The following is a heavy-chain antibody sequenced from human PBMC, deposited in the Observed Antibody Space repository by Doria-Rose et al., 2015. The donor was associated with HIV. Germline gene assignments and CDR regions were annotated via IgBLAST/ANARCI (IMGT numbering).Heavy chain of an antibody. CDR2: MYYGGRS. D-gene: IGHD7-27*01. CDR3: ARDVTGHYYFDY. V-gene: IGHV4-30-4*01. J-gene: IGHJ4*02. Sequence: PGKGLEWIGYMYYGGRSHYNPSLESRVSISIDASKNQISLRLTSVTAADTAFYYCARDVTGHYYFDYWGQGTLVTVAS.